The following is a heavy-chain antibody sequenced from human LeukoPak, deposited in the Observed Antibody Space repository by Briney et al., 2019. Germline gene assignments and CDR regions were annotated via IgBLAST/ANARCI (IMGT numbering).Heavy chain of an antibody. V-gene: IGHV3-72*01. Sequence: PGGSLRLSCAASGFTFSSYWMSWVRQAPGKGLEWVGRTRNKANSYTTEYAASVKGRFTISRDDSKNSLYLQMNSLKTEDTAVYYCARATVTPDYWGQGTLVTVSS. J-gene: IGHJ4*02. D-gene: IGHD4-17*01. CDR3: ARATVTPDY. CDR2: TRNKANSYTT. CDR1: GFTFSSYW.